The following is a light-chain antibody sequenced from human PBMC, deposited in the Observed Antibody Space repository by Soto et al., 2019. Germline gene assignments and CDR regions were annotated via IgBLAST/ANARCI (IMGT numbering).Light chain of an antibody. CDR2: GAS. CDR3: PQCVRCT. V-gene: IGKV3-15*01. J-gene: IGKJ1*01. CDR1: QSVCTN. Sequence: EIVMTQSPATLSVSPGDRVTLSCRASQSVCTNVAWYQQRPGQAPRLLIYGASVRASGIPTRFSGSGSETEFTLTVTSLQAEDFAIYYYPQCVRCTFGQGTRLELK.